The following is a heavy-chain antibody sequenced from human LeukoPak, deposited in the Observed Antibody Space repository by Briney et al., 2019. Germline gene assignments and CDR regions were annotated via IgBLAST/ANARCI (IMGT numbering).Heavy chain of an antibody. CDR2: INHSGST. J-gene: IGHJ6*03. CDR1: GGSFSGYY. Sequence: KPSETLSLTCAVYGGSFSGYYWSWIRQPPGKGLEWIGEINHSGSTNYNPSLKSRVTISVDTSKNQFSLKLSSVTAADTAVYYCARVGMITFGGVIAYYYYYYMDVWGKGTTITVSS. D-gene: IGHD3-16*02. V-gene: IGHV4-34*01. CDR3: ARVGMITFGGVIAYYYYYYMDV.